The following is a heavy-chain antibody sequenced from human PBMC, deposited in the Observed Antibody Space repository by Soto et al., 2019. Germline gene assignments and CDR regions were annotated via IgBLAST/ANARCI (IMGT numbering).Heavy chain of an antibody. CDR2: IINSGTT. CDR3: ARDDPVTRTIDY. V-gene: IGHV4-34*12. CDR1: GESFSGYY. J-gene: IGHJ4*02. Sequence: QVQLQQWGAGLLKPSETLSLTCVVYGESFSGYYWTWIRQPPGQGLEWIGGIINSGTTNFNPSLKSRVAMSVDPSKNQFSLNLNSVTAADTAVYYCARDDPVTRTIDYWSQGTLVTVSS. D-gene: IGHD4-17*01.